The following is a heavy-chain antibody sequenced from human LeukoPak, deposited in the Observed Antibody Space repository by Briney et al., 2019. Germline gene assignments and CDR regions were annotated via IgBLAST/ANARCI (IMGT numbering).Heavy chain of an antibody. D-gene: IGHD2-8*02. CDR2: IKEDGSET. J-gene: IGHJ4*02. V-gene: IGHV3-7*03. CDR3: ARDGGWWRFDF. CDR1: GLNFNSRW. Sequence: GGSLRLSCVASGLNFNSRWMDWVRRAPGQGLEWVASIKEDGSETHYVDSVRGRFTISRDNDKNSLYLQMNNLRAEDTAMYYCARDGGWWRFDFWGQGALVTLSS.